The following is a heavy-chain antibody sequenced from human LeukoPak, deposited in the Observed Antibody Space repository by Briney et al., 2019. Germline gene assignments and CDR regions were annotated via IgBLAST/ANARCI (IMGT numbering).Heavy chain of an antibody. J-gene: IGHJ4*02. CDR3: AREANYYGSGSYFEGTFDH. V-gene: IGHV4-61*02. CDR2: IYTSGST. D-gene: IGHD3-10*01. Sequence: PSETLSLTCTVSGGSISSGSYYWSWIRQPAGKGLEWIGRIYTSGSTNYNPSLKSRVTISVDTSKNQFSLKLSSVTAADTAVYYCAREANYYGSGSYFEGTFDHWGQGSLVIVSS. CDR1: GGSISSGSYY.